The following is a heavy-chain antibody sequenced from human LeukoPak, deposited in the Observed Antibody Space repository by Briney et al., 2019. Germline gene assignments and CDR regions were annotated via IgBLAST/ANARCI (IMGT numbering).Heavy chain of an antibody. V-gene: IGHV3-23*01. J-gene: IGHJ4*02. CDR2: ISGSGDKT. CDR3: AKWIYYYDSSGYY. CDR1: GFTFSSYA. D-gene: IGHD3-22*01. Sequence: GGSLRLSCAASGFTFSSYAMTWVRQAPGKGLEWVSVISGSGDKTYYADSVKGRFTISRDNSQNNMYLQINSLRAEDTAVYYCAKWIYYYDSSGYYWGQGTLVTASS.